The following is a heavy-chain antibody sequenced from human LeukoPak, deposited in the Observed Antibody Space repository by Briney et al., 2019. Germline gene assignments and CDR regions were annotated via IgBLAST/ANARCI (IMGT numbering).Heavy chain of an antibody. CDR3: AELGITMIGGV. CDR1: GFTFSSYE. Sequence: QSGGSLRLSCAASGFTFSSYEMNWVRQAPGKGLEWVSYISSSGSNIYYADSVKGRFTISRDNAKNSLYLQMNSLRAEDTAVYHCAELGITMIGGVWGKGTTVTISS. D-gene: IGHD3-10*02. CDR2: ISSSGSNI. V-gene: IGHV3-48*03. J-gene: IGHJ6*04.